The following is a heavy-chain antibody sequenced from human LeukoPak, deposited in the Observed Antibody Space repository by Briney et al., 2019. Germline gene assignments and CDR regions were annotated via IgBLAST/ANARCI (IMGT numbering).Heavy chain of an antibody. CDR1: GFTFSSYA. V-gene: IGHV3-30-3*01. D-gene: IGHD3-10*02. CDR2: ISYDGSNK. Sequence: PGRSLRLSCAASGFTFSSYAMHWVRQAPGKGLEWVAVISYDGSNKYYADSVKGRFTISRDNSKNTLYLQMNSLRAEDTAAYFCARVQSADYDRAFDIWGQGTMVTVSS. J-gene: IGHJ3*02. CDR3: ARVQSADYDRAFDI.